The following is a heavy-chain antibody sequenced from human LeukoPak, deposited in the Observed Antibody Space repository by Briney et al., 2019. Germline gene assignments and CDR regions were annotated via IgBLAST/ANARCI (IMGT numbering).Heavy chain of an antibody. CDR3: ARDVYCYDSSGHDF. Sequence: PGGSLRLSCAASGFTFSNYWMNWVRQAPGKGLEWVANIKRDGSEKYYVDSVRGRFTISRDNVKNSLYLQLSSLKAEDTGIYYCARDVYCYDSSGHDFWGQGTLVTVSS. J-gene: IGHJ4*02. V-gene: IGHV3-7*01. CDR1: GFTFSNYW. CDR2: IKRDGSEK. D-gene: IGHD3-22*01.